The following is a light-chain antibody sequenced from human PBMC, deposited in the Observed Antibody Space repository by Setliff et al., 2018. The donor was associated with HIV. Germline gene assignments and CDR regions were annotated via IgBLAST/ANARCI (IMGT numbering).Light chain of an antibody. J-gene: IGLJ1*01. Sequence: QSVLAQPASVSGSPGQSITISCTGTSSDVGGYSDVSWYQQHPGKAPKLIIYEVRNRPSGVSNRFSGSKSGNTASLTISGLQAEDEADYYCSSYAITNTLPFGTGTKVTVL. V-gene: IGLV2-14*01. CDR2: EVR. CDR1: SSDVGGYSD. CDR3: SSYAITNTLP.